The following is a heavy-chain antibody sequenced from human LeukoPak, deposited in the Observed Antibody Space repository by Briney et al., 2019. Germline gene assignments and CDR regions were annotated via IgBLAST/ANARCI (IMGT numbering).Heavy chain of an antibody. Sequence: GGSLRLSCAASGFTFSSYTMNWVRQAPGKGLEWVSSISSSSDYIYYTDSVRGRFSISRDNAKSSLFLQMNSLRAEDTAVYYCARGRSDTSGYCDYWGQGTLVTVSS. J-gene: IGHJ4*02. D-gene: IGHD3-22*01. V-gene: IGHV3-21*01. CDR1: GFTFSSYT. CDR2: ISSSSDYI. CDR3: ARGRSDTSGYCDY.